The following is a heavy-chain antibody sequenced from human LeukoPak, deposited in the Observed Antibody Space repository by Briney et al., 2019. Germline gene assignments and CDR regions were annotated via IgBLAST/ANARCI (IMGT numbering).Heavy chain of an antibody. Sequence: GGSLRLSCAASGFTVSSNYMSWVRQAPGKGLEWVSVIYSGGSTYYADSVKGRFTISRDNSKNTLYLQMNSLRAEDTAVYYCAKTLDYDFWSGYYIPFAYYFDYWGQGTLVTVSS. CDR2: IYSGGST. D-gene: IGHD3-3*01. J-gene: IGHJ4*02. CDR3: AKTLDYDFWSGYYIPFAYYFDY. V-gene: IGHV3-53*01. CDR1: GFTVSSNY.